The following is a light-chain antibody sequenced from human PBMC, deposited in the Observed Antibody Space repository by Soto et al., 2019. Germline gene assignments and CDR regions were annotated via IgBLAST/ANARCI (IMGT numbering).Light chain of an antibody. CDR1: MSNIGRNT. V-gene: IGLV1-44*01. Sequence: QSALTQPPSTSGAPGQRVTIYCSGSMSNIGRNTVNWYQQLPGTAPKVLMYKDNRRPSGVPDRFSGSKSGTSASLAISGLQSEDEATYYCAAWDVGLEGPIFGGVTKLTVL. J-gene: IGLJ2*01. CDR3: AAWDVGLEGPI. CDR2: KDN.